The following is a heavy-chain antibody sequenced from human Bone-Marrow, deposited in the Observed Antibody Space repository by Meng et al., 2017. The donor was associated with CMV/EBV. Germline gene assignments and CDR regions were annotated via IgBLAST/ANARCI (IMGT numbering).Heavy chain of an antibody. CDR1: GFTFSSYA. Sequence: GESLKISCAASGFTFSSYAMHWVRQAPGKGLEYVSAISSNGGSTYYADSVKGRFTISRDNSKNTLYLQMGSLRAEDMAVYYCARGSNVYYGMDVWGQGTTVTVSS. CDR2: ISSNGGST. J-gene: IGHJ6*02. D-gene: IGHD4-11*01. V-gene: IGHV3-64*02. CDR3: ARGSNVYYGMDV.